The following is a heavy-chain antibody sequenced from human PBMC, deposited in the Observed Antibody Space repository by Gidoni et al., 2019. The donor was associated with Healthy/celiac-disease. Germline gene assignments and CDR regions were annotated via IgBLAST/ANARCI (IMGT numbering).Heavy chain of an antibody. V-gene: IGHV1-46*01. Sequence: QVQLLQSGAEVKKPGASVKVSCKASGYTFTSYYRHWVRQAPGQGLEWMGIINPSGGSTSYAQKFQGRVTMTRDTSTSTVYMELSSLRSEDTAVYYCARDPTTGSGSVYFDYWGQGTLVTVSS. CDR2: INPSGGST. D-gene: IGHD3-10*01. CDR1: GYTFTSYY. CDR3: ARDPTTGSGSVYFDY. J-gene: IGHJ4*02.